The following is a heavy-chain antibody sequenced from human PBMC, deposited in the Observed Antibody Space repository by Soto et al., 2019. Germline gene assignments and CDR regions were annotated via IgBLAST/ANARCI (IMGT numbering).Heavy chain of an antibody. D-gene: IGHD1-1*01. CDR2: IYYSGST. Sequence: PSETLSLTCTVSGGSISSYYWSWIRQPPGKGLEWIGYIYYSGSTNYNPSLKSRVTISVDTSKNQFSLKLSSVTAADTAVYYCARDRGHLEQPRYWGHGTLVTV. CDR1: GGSISSYY. J-gene: IGHJ4*01. V-gene: IGHV4-59*01. CDR3: ARDRGHLEQPRY.